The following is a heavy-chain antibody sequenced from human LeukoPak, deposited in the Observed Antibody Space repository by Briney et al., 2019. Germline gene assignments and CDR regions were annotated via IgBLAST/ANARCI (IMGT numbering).Heavy chain of an antibody. V-gene: IGHV1-69*13. CDR2: IIPIFGTA. D-gene: IGHD3-10*01. Sequence: SVKVSCKASGGTFTNYAISWVRQAPGQGLEWMGGIIPIFGTADYTQKFQGRVTITADESTSTAYMELSSLRSEDTAVYYCARDPSMVRGENTPYFDYWGQGTLVTVSS. J-gene: IGHJ4*02. CDR3: ARDPSMVRGENTPYFDY. CDR1: GGTFTNYA.